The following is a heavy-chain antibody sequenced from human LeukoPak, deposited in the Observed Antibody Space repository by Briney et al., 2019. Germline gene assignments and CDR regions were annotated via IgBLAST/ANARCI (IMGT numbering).Heavy chain of an antibody. Sequence: SETLSLTCTVSGASIGNYYWSRIRQPPGKGLEWIGYIYYSGITNYNPSLKSRVTISVDTSKNQFSLKLSSVTAADTAVYYCARNLWFGDRNWFDPWGQGTLVTVSS. D-gene: IGHD3-10*01. CDR2: IYYSGIT. V-gene: IGHV4-59*01. CDR3: ARNLWFGDRNWFDP. CDR1: GASIGNYY. J-gene: IGHJ5*02.